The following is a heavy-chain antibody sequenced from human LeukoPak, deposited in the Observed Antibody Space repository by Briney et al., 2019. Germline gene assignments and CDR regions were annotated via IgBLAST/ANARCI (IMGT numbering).Heavy chain of an antibody. CDR1: GYSISTGYY. D-gene: IGHD6-6*01. CDR2: IHHGRPT. Sequence: PSETLSLTCTVSGYSISTGYYWGWIRQPPGKGLEWIGSIHHGRPTYYNPSLNSRVTMSMDTSKNQFSLKLSSVTAADTAVYYCAREGGSSSSEVYWGQGTLVTVAS. CDR3: AREGGSSSSEVY. J-gene: IGHJ4*02. V-gene: IGHV4-38-2*02.